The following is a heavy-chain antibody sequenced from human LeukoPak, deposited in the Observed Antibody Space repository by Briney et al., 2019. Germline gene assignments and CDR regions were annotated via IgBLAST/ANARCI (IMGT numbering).Heavy chain of an antibody. CDR2: ISYDGSNK. Sequence: PGGSLRLSCVASGFTFSRYAMHWVRLAPGNGLEWVAVISYDGSNKYYADSVKGRFTISRDNSKNTLYLQMNSLRAEDTALYYCARDGNFYYGPGSYCDYWGQGTLVTVSS. D-gene: IGHD3-10*01. V-gene: IGHV3-30-3*01. CDR1: GFTFSRYA. CDR3: ARDGNFYYGPGSYCDY. J-gene: IGHJ4*02.